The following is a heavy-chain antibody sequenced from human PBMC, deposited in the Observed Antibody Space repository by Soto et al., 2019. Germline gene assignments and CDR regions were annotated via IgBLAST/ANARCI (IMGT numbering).Heavy chain of an antibody. CDR2: ISYDGGKK. J-gene: IGHJ4*02. CDR3: ARDRSRFGLSSNDF. V-gene: IGHV3-30*03. CDR1: GFTFSDYG. Sequence: QVQLVESGGGVVQPGRSLRLSCAASGFTFSDYGIYWVRRAPGKGLEWVAVISYDGGKKYYADSVKGRFSISRDNSKNTVYVQMNSLRSEDTAVYYCARDRSRFGLSSNDFWGQGTLVTVSS. D-gene: IGHD5-18*01.